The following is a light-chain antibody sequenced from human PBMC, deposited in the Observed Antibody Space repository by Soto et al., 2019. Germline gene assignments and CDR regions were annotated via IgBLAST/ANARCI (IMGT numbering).Light chain of an antibody. CDR3: SSYAGNNNVV. CDR2: EVT. CDR1: SSDVGGYDY. V-gene: IGLV2-8*01. J-gene: IGLJ2*01. Sequence: QSVLTQPPSASGSPGQSVTISCTGTSSDVGGYDYVSWYQQHPGKAPKLMLYEVTKRPSGVPDRFSGSKSGNTASLTVSGLQAEYEADYYYSSYAGNNNVVFGGGTQLTVL.